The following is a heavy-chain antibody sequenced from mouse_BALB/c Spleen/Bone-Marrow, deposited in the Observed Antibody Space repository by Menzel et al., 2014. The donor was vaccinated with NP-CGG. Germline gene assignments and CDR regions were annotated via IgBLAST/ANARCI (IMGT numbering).Heavy chain of an antibody. J-gene: IGHJ2*01. CDR1: GYAFSTYW. CDR2: IYPGDGDT. V-gene: IGHV1-80*01. D-gene: IGHD3-1*01. Sequence: VQLVESGAELVRPGSSVKISCKASGYAFSTYWMNWVKQRPGQGLEWIGQIYPGDGDTNYNGKFKGKARLTADRSSSTASMQLSSLTSEDSAVYFCARVGFSFDYWGQGTTLTVSS. CDR3: ARVGFSFDY.